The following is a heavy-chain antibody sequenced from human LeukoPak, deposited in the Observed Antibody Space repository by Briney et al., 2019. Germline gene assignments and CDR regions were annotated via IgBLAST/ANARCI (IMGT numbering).Heavy chain of an antibody. CDR2: IYFSGST. J-gene: IGHJ4*02. Sequence: SETLSLTCTVSGGSINRSHYFWGWIRQPPGKGLEWIGSIYFSGSTYYNPSLKSQVSISIDTSKNQFSLRLTSVTAADTAVYYCARQTGSGLFILPGGQGTLVTVSS. CDR1: GGSINRSHYF. V-gene: IGHV4-39*01. CDR3: ARQTGSGLFILP. D-gene: IGHD3/OR15-3a*01.